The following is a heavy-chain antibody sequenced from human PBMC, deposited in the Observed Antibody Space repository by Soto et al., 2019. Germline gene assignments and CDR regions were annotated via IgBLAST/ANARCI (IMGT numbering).Heavy chain of an antibody. D-gene: IGHD2-15*01. CDR3: ARYCSGGSCYLDP. J-gene: IGHJ5*02. V-gene: IGHV4-59*08. CDR2: IYYSGST. CDR1: GGSISNYY. Sequence: SETLSLTCTVSGGSISNYYCSWIRQPPGKGLEWIAYIYYSGSTNYNPSLKSRVTISVDTSKNQFSLKLSSVTAADTAVYYCARYCSGGSCYLDPWGQGTLVTVS.